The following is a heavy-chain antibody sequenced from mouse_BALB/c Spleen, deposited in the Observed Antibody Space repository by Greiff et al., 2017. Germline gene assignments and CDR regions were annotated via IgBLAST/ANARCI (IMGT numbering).Heavy chain of an antibody. CDR1: GFSLTSYG. CDR2: IWSGGST. J-gene: IGHJ4*01. D-gene: IGHD2-4*01. CDR3: ARKDSLSTMIKGYYAMDY. Sequence: QVHVKQSGPGLVQPSQSLSITCTVSGFSLTSYGVHWVRQSPGKGLEWLGVIWSGGSTDYNAAFISRLSISKDNSKSQVFFKMNSLQANDTAIYYCARKDSLSTMIKGYYAMDYWGQGTSVTVSS. V-gene: IGHV2-2*02.